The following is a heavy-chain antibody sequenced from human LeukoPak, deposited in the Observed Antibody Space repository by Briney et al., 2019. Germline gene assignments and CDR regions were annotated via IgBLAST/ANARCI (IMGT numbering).Heavy chain of an antibody. Sequence: ASVKVSCKASGYTFTSYDINWVRQATGQGLEWMGWMNPNSGNTGYAQKFQGRVTITTDESTSTAYMELSSLRSEDTAVYYCARDKFPYGDYVNDAFDIWGQGTMVTVSS. V-gene: IGHV1-8*03. J-gene: IGHJ3*02. D-gene: IGHD4-17*01. CDR3: ARDKFPYGDYVNDAFDI. CDR1: GYTFTSYD. CDR2: MNPNSGNT.